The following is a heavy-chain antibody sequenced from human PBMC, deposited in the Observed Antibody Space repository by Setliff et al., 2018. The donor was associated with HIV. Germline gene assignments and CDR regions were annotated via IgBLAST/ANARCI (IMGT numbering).Heavy chain of an antibody. CDR3: ARALYTNLAHFDY. V-gene: IGHV1-46*01. D-gene: IGHD2-2*02. CDR1: GYAFTSFY. CDR2: VNPSGGDT. J-gene: IGHJ4*02. Sequence: ASVMVSCKASGYAFTSFYLHWVRQAPGQGLEWMAIVNPSGGDTSYAEKFQGRVTMTSDTSTSTVYMDLSSLGSEDTAVYYCARALYTNLAHFDYWGQGTLVTVSS.